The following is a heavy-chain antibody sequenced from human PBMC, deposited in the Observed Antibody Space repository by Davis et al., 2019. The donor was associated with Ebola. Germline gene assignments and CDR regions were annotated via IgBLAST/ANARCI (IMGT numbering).Heavy chain of an antibody. CDR1: GFIVSDKY. Sequence: PGGSLRLSCVASGFIVSDKYMSWVRQAPGKGLEWVSVIYRDGRTYHADSVKGRFTISRDNSKNTVYLQMNSLRAEDTAVYYCTRHVSGDFWYFDLWGRGTLVTVSS. D-gene: IGHD4-17*01. CDR2: IYRDGRT. V-gene: IGHV3-53*01. CDR3: TRHVSGDFWYFDL. J-gene: IGHJ2*01.